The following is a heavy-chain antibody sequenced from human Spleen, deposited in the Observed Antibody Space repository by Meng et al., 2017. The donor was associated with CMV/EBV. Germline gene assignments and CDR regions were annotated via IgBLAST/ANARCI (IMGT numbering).Heavy chain of an antibody. J-gene: IGHJ3*01. Sequence: LSLTCVGSGFTFSRSWMSWVRQAPGKGLEWVANIKEDGTKKDCADSVKSRFTISRDNAENSLFLEMSNLRADDTAVYYCAKPKDWDEAFDVWGQGTMVTVSS. CDR3: AKPKDWDEAFDV. V-gene: IGHV3-7*01. CDR2: IKEDGTKK. CDR1: GFTFSRSW. D-gene: IGHD1-1*01.